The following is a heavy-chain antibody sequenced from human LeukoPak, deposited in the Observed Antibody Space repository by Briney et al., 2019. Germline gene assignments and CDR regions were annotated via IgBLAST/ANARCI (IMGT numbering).Heavy chain of an antibody. D-gene: IGHD6-6*01. CDR1: GFTFSSYA. CDR2: ISGSAGST. J-gene: IGHJ4*02. CDR3: AKFGAALPQKRLGTNTFDY. Sequence: GGSLRLSCAASGFTFSSYAMSWVRQAPGKGLEWVSAISGSAGSTYYADSVEGRLTISRDNSKNTLYLQMNSLRAEDTAVYYCAKFGAALPQKRLGTNTFDYWGQGTLVTVSS. V-gene: IGHV3-23*01.